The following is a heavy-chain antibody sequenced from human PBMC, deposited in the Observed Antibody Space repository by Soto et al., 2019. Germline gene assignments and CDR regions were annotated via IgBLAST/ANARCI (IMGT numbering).Heavy chain of an antibody. Sequence: KDCCAGSGFRFSSYAMSWVRQAPGKGLEWVSAISGSGGSTYYADSVKGRFTISRDNSKNTLYLQMNSLRAEDTAVYYCAKDRDIVVVPAALFDYWGQGTLVTVSS. CDR2: ISGSGGST. D-gene: IGHD2-2*01. J-gene: IGHJ4*02. CDR3: AKDRDIVVVPAALFDY. V-gene: IGHV3-23*01. CDR1: GFRFSSYA.